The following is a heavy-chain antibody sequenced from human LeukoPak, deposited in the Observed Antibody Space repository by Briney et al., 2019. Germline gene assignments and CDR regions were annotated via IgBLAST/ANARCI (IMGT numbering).Heavy chain of an antibody. J-gene: IGHJ4*02. CDR2: IYYSGST. CDR3: ARFPDGYYGSGSSDY. Sequence: PSETLSLTCTVSGGSISSYYCSWIRQPPGKGLGWIGYIYYSGSTNYNPSLKSRVTISVDTSKNQFSLKLSSVTAADTAVYYCARFPDGYYGSGSSDYWGQGTLVTVSS. D-gene: IGHD3-10*01. CDR1: GGSISSYY. V-gene: IGHV4-59*01.